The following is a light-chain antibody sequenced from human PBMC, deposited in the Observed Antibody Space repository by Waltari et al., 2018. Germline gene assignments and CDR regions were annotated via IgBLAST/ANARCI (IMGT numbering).Light chain of an antibody. CDR3: SSYGGTNNLL. V-gene: IGLV2-8*01. CDR2: EVS. Sequence: QSALTQPPSASGSPGQSVTISCTGTRSDVGGNNYVSWYQQHPGKAPKVMIYEVSKRPSGVPDRFSGSKSGNTASLTVSGLQAEDEADYYCSSYGGTNNLLFGGGTKVTVL. J-gene: IGLJ2*01. CDR1: RSDVGGNNY.